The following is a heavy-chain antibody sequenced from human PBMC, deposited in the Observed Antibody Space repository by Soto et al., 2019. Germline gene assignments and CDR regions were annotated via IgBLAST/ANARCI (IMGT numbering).Heavy chain of an antibody. J-gene: IGHJ4*02. D-gene: IGHD1-1*01. V-gene: IGHV1-69*13. CDR1: GYSFTSHY. CDR2: IIPIFGTA. Sequence: ASVKVSCKAIGYSFTSHYMHWVRQAPGQGLEWMGGIIPIFGTANYAQKFQGRVTITADESTSTAYMELSSLRSEDTAVYYCARADKWNSYYFDYWGQGTLVTVSS. CDR3: ARADKWNSYYFDY.